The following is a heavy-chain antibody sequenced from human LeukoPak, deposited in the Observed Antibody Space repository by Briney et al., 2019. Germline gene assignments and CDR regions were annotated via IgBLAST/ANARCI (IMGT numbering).Heavy chain of an antibody. J-gene: IGHJ4*02. CDR2: ISAYNGNT. Sequence: ASVKVSCKASGYTFTSYGISWVRQAPGQGLEWMGWISAYNGNTNYAQKLQGRVTMTTDTSTSTAYMGLRSLRSDDTAVYYCARSPPYSSSWYYYFDYWGQGTLVTVSS. D-gene: IGHD6-13*01. V-gene: IGHV1-18*01. CDR1: GYTFTSYG. CDR3: ARSPPYSSSWYYYFDY.